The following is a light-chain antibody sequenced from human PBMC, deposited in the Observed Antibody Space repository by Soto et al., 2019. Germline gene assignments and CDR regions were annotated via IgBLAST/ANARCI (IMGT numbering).Light chain of an antibody. CDR3: HQYSRPPIT. J-gene: IGKJ5*01. Sequence: EIVLTQSPGTLSLSPGERATLSCRASQSVNSTFLAWYQQKPGQAPRLLIYGPSSRATGIPDRFGGSGSGTDFTLTISRLEPEDFAVYYCHQYSRPPITFGQGTRLEIK. V-gene: IGKV3-20*01. CDR1: QSVNSTF. CDR2: GPS.